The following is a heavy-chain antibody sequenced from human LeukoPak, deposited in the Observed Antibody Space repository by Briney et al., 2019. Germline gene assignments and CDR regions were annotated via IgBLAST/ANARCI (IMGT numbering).Heavy chain of an antibody. CDR3: ARDAYYDSSGYTKNFDG. J-gene: IGHJ4*02. Sequence: GGSLRLSCAASGFTFSSYWMSWVRQAPGKGLEWVANIKQDGSEKYYVDSVKGRFTISRDNAKNSLYLQMNSLRAEDTAVYCCARDAYYDSSGYTKNFDGWGQGTLVT. V-gene: IGHV3-7*01. D-gene: IGHD3-22*01. CDR2: IKQDGSEK. CDR1: GFTFSSYW.